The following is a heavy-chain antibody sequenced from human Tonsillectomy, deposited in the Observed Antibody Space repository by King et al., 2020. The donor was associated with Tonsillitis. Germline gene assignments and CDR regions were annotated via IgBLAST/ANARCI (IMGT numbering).Heavy chain of an antibody. V-gene: IGHV3-21*01. J-gene: IGHJ4*02. CDR2: ISSSSCYI. D-gene: IGHD5-18*01. CDR1: VFTFSIYS. CDR3: ARAGYRY. Sequence: VQLVESGGGLVKPGGSLRLSCAASVFTFSIYSMNWVRQAPGKGLEWVSSISSSSCYIHYEDSVKGSFTISSDNATNSLYLQMNSLRAEDTAVYYCARAGYRYWGQGTLVTVSS.